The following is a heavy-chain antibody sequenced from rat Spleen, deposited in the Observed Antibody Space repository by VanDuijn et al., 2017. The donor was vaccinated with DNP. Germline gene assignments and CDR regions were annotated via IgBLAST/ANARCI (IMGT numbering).Heavy chain of an antibody. V-gene: IGHV5-31*01. J-gene: IGHJ2*01. CDR2: VPSSGGST. Sequence: EVQLVESGGDLVQPGRSLKLSCVASRFTFNSYWMAWIRQVPGKGLEWVASVPSSGGSTYSPDSVKGRFTISRDNAKNTLYLQMNSLRSEDTATYYCARGGRSYFDYWGQGVMVTVSS. CDR1: RFTFNSYW. CDR3: ARGGRSYFDY. D-gene: IGHD1-11*01.